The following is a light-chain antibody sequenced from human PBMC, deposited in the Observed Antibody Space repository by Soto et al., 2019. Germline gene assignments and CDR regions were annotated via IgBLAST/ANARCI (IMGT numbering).Light chain of an antibody. V-gene: IGKV1-5*03. CDR2: QAS. CDR1: QSISSW. J-gene: IGKJ2*01. CDR3: QQYNGYSGYT. Sequence: DIQMTQSPSTLSASVGDRVTITCRASQSISSWLAWYQQKPGKAPKLLIYQASSLESGVPPRFSGSGSATEFTLTISSLQPDDFATYYCQQYNGYSGYTFGQGTKLEIK.